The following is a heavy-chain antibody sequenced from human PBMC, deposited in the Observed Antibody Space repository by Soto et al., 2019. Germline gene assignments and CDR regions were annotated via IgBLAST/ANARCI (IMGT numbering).Heavy chain of an antibody. D-gene: IGHD3-9*01. Sequence: QVQLVESGGGVVQPGRSLRLSCAASGFTFSSYGMHWVRQAPGKGLEWVAVISYDGSNKYYADSVKGRFTISRDNSKNSLYLQMNSLRAEDTAVYYCAKTRTGPSPSYYYYGMDVWGQGTTVTVSS. J-gene: IGHJ6*02. CDR3: AKTRTGPSPSYYYYGMDV. CDR1: GFTFSSYG. V-gene: IGHV3-30*18. CDR2: ISYDGSNK.